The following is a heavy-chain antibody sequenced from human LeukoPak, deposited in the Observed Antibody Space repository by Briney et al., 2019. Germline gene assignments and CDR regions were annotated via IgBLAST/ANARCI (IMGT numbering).Heavy chain of an antibody. V-gene: IGHV1-46*01. Sequence: ASVKVSCKASGYTFTGYYMHWVRQAPGQGPEWMGVISPSGGSTTYAQKFQGRVTLTRDMSTSTDYLELSSLRSEDTAMYYCARIETEGSSWYGVHYFDYWGRGTQVTVSS. D-gene: IGHD6-13*01. CDR3: ARIETEGSSWYGVHYFDY. CDR2: ISPSGGST. CDR1: GYTFTGYY. J-gene: IGHJ4*02.